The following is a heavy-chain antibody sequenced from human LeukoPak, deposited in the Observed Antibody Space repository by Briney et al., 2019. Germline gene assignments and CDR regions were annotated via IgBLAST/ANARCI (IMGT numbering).Heavy chain of an antibody. Sequence: QPGGSLRLSCAASGFTFSSYAMSWVRQAPGKGLEWVSAISGSGGSTYYADSVKGRVTISRDKSKNSLYLQMNSLRAEDTAVYYCAKEIFMSVTGTAKGAFDIWGQGTLVTVSS. V-gene: IGHV3-23*01. CDR3: AKEIFMSVTGTAKGAFDI. J-gene: IGHJ3*02. D-gene: IGHD1-7*01. CDR2: ISGSGGST. CDR1: GFTFSSYA.